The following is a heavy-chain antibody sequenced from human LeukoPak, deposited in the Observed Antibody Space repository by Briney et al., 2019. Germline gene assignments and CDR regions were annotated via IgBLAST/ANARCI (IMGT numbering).Heavy chain of an antibody. CDR1: GFTFSSYG. CDR2: ISYDGSNK. V-gene: IGHV3-30*18. D-gene: IGHD3-22*01. J-gene: IGHJ4*02. Sequence: GRSLRLSCAASGFTFSSYGMHWVRQAPGKGLEWVAVISYDGSNKYYADSVKGRFTISGDNSKNTLYLQMNSLRAEDTAVYYCAKGSDYYDSSGPHFDYWGQGTLVSVS. CDR3: AKGSDYYDSSGPHFDY.